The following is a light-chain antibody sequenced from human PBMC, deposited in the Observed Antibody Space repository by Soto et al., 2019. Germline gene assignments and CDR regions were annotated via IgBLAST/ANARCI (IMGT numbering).Light chain of an antibody. J-gene: IGLJ1*01. CDR3: CSYAGSYTYV. CDR1: SSDVGAYSY. V-gene: IGLV2-11*01. Sequence: QSVLTQPRSVSGSPGQSVTISCTGSSSDVGAYSYVSRYQQHPGKAPKLMIYDVSKRPSGVPDRFSGSKSGNTASLTISGLQAEDEADYYCCSYAGSYTYVFGNGTKVTVL. CDR2: DVS.